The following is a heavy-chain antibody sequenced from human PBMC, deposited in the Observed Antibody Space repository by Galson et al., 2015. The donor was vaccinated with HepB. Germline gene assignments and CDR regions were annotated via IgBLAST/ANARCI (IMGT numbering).Heavy chain of an antibody. V-gene: IGHV3-48*02. J-gene: IGHJ4*02. CDR3: AREEIKATVVKGDY. CDR1: GFTFSSYS. D-gene: IGHD4-23*01. Sequence: LRLSCAASGFTFSSYSMNWVRQAPGKGLEWVSYVSSSSSTIYYADSVKGRFTISRDNAKNSLYLQMNSLRDEDTAVYYCAREEIKATVVKGDYWGQGTLVTVSS. CDR2: VSSSSSTI.